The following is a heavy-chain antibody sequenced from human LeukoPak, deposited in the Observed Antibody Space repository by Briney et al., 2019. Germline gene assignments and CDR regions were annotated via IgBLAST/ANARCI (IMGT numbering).Heavy chain of an antibody. Sequence: GGSLRLSCAASGFTFDDYAMHWVRQAPGKGLEWVSLISWDGGSTYYADSVKGRFTIPRDNSKNSLYLQMNSLRAEDTALYYCAKGYCSGGSCYSGNYMDVWGKGTTVTVSS. J-gene: IGHJ6*03. V-gene: IGHV3-43D*03. CDR1: GFTFDDYA. CDR3: AKGYCSGGSCYSGNYMDV. CDR2: ISWDGGST. D-gene: IGHD2-15*01.